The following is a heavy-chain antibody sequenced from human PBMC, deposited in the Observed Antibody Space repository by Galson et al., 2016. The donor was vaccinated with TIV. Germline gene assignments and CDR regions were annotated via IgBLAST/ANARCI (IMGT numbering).Heavy chain of an antibody. V-gene: IGHV1-69-2*01. D-gene: IGHD3-10*01. J-gene: IGHJ5*02. CDR2: IDREDGAT. Sequence: QSGAEVKKPGTTMKISCTISGNSFNDYYLHWVQQAPGKGLVWMGLIDREDGATTYAEKFQGRVTMSADTSTHTAYMELSSLRFEDTAVYYCAIAAKPRGTEYASGNWIDPWGQGTLVTVSS. CDR3: AIAAKPRGTEYASGNWIDP. CDR1: GNSFNDYY.